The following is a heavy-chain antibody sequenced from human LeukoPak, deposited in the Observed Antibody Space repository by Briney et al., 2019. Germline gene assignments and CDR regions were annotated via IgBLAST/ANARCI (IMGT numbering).Heavy chain of an antibody. Sequence: GASVKVSCKASGYTFTSYYIHWVRQAPGQGLEWMGIINPSGGSTTYAQQFQGRVTMTRDTSTSTVYMELSSLRSEDTAVYYCARDTEDFDYWGQGTLVTVSS. CDR1: GYTFTSYY. CDR2: INPSGGST. CDR3: ARDTEDFDY. J-gene: IGHJ4*02. V-gene: IGHV1-46*01.